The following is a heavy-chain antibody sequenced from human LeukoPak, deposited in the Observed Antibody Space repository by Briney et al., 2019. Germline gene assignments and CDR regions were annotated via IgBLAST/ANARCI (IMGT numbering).Heavy chain of an antibody. CDR1: GGTFSSYA. Sequence: ASVKVSCKASGGTFSSYAISWVRQAPGQGLEWMGGIIPIFGTANYAQKFQGRVTITTDESTSTAYMELSSPRSGDTAVYYCARGLLDYYYYMDVWGKGTTVTVSS. D-gene: IGHD2-15*01. J-gene: IGHJ6*03. CDR3: ARGLLDYYYYMDV. CDR2: IIPIFGTA. V-gene: IGHV1-69*05.